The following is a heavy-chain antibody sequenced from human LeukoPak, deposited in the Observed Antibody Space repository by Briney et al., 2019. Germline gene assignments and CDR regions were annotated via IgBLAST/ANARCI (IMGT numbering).Heavy chain of an antibody. CDR2: INPNSGGT. Sequence: GASVKVSCKASGYTFTGYYMHWVRPAPGQGLEWMGWINPNSGGTNYAQKFQGRVTMTRDTSISTAYMELSRLRSDDTAVYYCARANMDDRSGWYRFDYWGQGTLVTVSS. D-gene: IGHD6-19*01. CDR1: GYTFTGYY. J-gene: IGHJ4*02. CDR3: ARANMDDRSGWYRFDY. V-gene: IGHV1-2*02.